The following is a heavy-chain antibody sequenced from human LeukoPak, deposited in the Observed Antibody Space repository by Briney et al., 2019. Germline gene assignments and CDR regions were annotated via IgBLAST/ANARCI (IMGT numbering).Heavy chain of an antibody. V-gene: IGHV3-7*01. D-gene: IGHD4-17*01. CDR3: ARTSEAAYGDYWVYYYYYMDV. Sequence: GGSLRLSCAASGFTFSSYGMSWVRQAPGKGLEWVANIKQDGSEKYYVDSVKGRFTISRDNAKNSLYLQMNSLRAEDTAVYYCARTSEAAYGDYWVYYYYYMDVWGKGTTVTISS. CDR2: IKQDGSEK. J-gene: IGHJ6*03. CDR1: GFTFSSYG.